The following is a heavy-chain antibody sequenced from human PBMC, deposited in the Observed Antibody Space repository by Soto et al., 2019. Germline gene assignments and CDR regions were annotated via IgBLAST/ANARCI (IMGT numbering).Heavy chain of an antibody. V-gene: IGHV3-48*01. CDR1: GFTFSSYS. Sequence: PWGSLRLSCAASGFTFSSYSMNWVRQAPGKGLEWVSYISSSSSTIYYADSVKGRFTISRDNAKNSLYLQMNSLRAEDTAVYYCARVSRIAALSSWFDPWGQGTLVTVSS. CDR3: ARVSRIAALSSWFDP. D-gene: IGHD6-6*01. J-gene: IGHJ5*02. CDR2: ISSSSSTI.